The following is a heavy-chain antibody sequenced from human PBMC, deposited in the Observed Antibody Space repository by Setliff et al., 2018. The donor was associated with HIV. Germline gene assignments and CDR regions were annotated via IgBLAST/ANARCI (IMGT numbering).Heavy chain of an antibody. CDR1: GGTFSSYA. CDR2: IIPISGTV. D-gene: IGHD3-10*01. J-gene: IGHJ6*02. CDR3: ARGSITMVPGHYYYGMDV. Sequence: SVKVSCKASGGTFSSYAISWVRQAPGQGLEWMGGIIPISGTVNYAQKFQGRVTITTDESTSTAYMELSSLRSEDTAVYYCARGSITMVPGHYYYGMDVWGQGTTVTVSS. V-gene: IGHV1-69*05.